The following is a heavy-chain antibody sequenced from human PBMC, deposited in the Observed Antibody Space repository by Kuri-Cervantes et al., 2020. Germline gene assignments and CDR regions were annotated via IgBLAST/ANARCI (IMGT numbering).Heavy chain of an antibody. V-gene: IGHV3-21*04. D-gene: IGHD6-13*01. CDR3: AREQGAAGTVFYYYGMDV. Sequence: GESLKISCAASGFTFSSYWMSWVRQAPGKGLEWVSSISSSSSYIYYADSVKGRFTISRDNAKNSLYLQMNSLRAEDTAVYYCAREQGAAGTVFYYYGMDVWGQGTTVTVSS. CDR2: ISSSSSYI. CDR1: GFTFSSYW. J-gene: IGHJ6*02.